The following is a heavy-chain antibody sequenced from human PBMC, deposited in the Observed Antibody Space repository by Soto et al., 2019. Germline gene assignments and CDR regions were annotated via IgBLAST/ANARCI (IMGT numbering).Heavy chain of an antibody. Sequence: ASVKVSCKASGYTFTSYGISWVRQAPGQGLEWMGWISAYNGNTNYAQKLQGRVTMTTDTSTSTAYMELRSLRSDDTAVYYCARDKSGYYDSRDYFDYWGQGTLVTVSS. V-gene: IGHV1-18*01. J-gene: IGHJ4*02. CDR1: GYTFTSYG. CDR3: ARDKSGYYDSRDYFDY. CDR2: ISAYNGNT. D-gene: IGHD3-22*01.